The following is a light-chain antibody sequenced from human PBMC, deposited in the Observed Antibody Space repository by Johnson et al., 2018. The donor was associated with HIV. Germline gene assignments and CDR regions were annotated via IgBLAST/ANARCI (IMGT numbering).Light chain of an antibody. J-gene: IGLJ1*01. CDR3: GTWDSSLRTGF. Sequence: QSVLTQPPSVSAAPGQKVTISCSGSSSNIGNTYVSWYQQLPGTAPKLLIYDNHKRPSGISERFSGSKPGPSAILVTTGLQTGDEAVYFCGTWDSSLRTGFFGTGTKVTVL. CDR1: SSNIGNTY. V-gene: IGLV1-51*01. CDR2: DNH.